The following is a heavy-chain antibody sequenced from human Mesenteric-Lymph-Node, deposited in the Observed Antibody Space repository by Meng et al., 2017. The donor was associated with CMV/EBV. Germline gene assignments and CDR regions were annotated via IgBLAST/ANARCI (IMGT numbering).Heavy chain of an antibody. V-gene: IGHV1-69*02. J-gene: IGHJ5*02. Sequence: QVQLVQSGAEVKTPGSSVKVSCKASGGTFSSYTISWVRQAPGQGLEWMGRIIPILGIANYAKKFQGRVTITADKSTSTAYMELSSLRSEDTAVYYCAGGIAAAGSRWFDPWGQGTLVTVSS. D-gene: IGHD6-13*01. CDR2: IIPILGIA. CDR1: GGTFSSYT. CDR3: AGGIAAAGSRWFDP.